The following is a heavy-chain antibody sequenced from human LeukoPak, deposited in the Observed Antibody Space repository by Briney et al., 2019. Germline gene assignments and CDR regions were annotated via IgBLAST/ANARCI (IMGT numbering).Heavy chain of an antibody. Sequence: SETLSLTCTVSGGSISSGSYYWSWIRQPAGKGLEWIGRIYTSGSINYNPSLKSRVTISVDTSKNQFSLKLSSVTAADTAVYYCARDGYDFGAFDIWGQGTMVTVSS. CDR1: GGSISSGSYY. CDR2: IYTSGSI. CDR3: ARDGYDFGAFDI. V-gene: IGHV4-61*02. D-gene: IGHD5-12*01. J-gene: IGHJ3*02.